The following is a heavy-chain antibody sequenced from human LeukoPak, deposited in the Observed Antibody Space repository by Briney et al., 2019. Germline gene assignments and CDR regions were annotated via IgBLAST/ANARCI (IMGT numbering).Heavy chain of an antibody. D-gene: IGHD4-17*01. CDR1: GGSVTASTYYY. CDR3: MRHDYRDYDPGTIWIDP. J-gene: IGHJ5*02. V-gene: IGHV4-39*01. Sequence: PSETLSLICTVSGGSVTASTYYYLGWIRQPPGKGLEWIGAIHHSGTTYYNPSLKSRLTISVDTSKNQFSLWLNSVTTADTARYCIMRHDYRDYDPGTIWIDPWGQGTLVTVSS. CDR2: IHHSGTT.